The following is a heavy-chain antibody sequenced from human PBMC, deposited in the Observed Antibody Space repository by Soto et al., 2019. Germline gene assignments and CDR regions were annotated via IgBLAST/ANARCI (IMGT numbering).Heavy chain of an antibody. Sequence: QITLKESGPTLVKPTQTLTLTCTFSGFSLDTSGVGVAWIRQPPGKALEWLTLIYWDDDKRYSPSLRSRLTITQDTSENRVVLTMTTMDPVDTATYYCSHMESRVASYGLDVWGQGTTVTVSS. CDR1: GFSLDTSGVG. CDR2: IYWDDDK. V-gene: IGHV2-5*02. D-gene: IGHD3-3*01. J-gene: IGHJ6*02. CDR3: SHMESRVASYGLDV.